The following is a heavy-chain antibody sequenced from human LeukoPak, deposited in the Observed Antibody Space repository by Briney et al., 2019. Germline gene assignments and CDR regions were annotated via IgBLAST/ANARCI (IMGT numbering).Heavy chain of an antibody. Sequence: AGGSLRLSCAASGFTFSGSAMSWVRKAPGEGLEWVSLTSYSGANSYYTDSVRGRFTISRDNSKDTLFLQMNSLRAEDTAIYYCARDMQLSTWGLGTMVTVSS. CDR1: GFTFSGSA. CDR3: ARDMQLST. CDR2: TSYSGANS. V-gene: IGHV3-23*01. D-gene: IGHD3-16*02. J-gene: IGHJ3*01.